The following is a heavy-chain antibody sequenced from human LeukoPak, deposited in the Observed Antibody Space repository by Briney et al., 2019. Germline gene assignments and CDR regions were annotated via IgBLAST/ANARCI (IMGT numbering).Heavy chain of an antibody. CDR2: IYYSGST. Sequence: PSETLSLTCTVSGGSISSYYWSWIRQPPGKGLEWIGYIYYSGSTNYNPSLKSRVTISVDTSKNQFSLKLSSVTAADTAVYYCARLVKDPHKNVDTFDYWGQGTLVTVSS. V-gene: IGHV4-59*08. CDR3: ARLVKDPHKNVDTFDY. D-gene: IGHD4-23*01. J-gene: IGHJ4*02. CDR1: GGSISSYY.